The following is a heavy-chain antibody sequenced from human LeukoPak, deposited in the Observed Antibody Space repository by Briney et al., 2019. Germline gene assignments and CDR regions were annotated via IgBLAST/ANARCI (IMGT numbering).Heavy chain of an antibody. CDR1: GYTFTSYD. CDR2: MNPNSGNT. CDR3: ARAYYDFWSGYSFDY. D-gene: IGHD3-3*01. V-gene: IGHV1-8*01. J-gene: IGHJ4*02. Sequence: ASVEVSCKASGYTFTSYDINWVRQATGQGLEWMGWMNPNSGNTGYAQRFQGRVTMTRNTSISTAYMELSSLRSEDTAVYYCARAYYDFWSGYSFDYWGQGTLVTVSS.